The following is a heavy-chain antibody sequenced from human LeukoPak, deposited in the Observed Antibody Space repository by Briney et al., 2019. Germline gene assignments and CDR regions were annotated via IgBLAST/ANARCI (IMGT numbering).Heavy chain of an antibody. Sequence: ASVKVSCKASGYTFTGYYMHWVRQAPGQGLEWMGWMNPNSGNTGYAQKFQGRVTMTRNTSISTAYMELSSLRSEDTAVYYCARGVAFDIWGQGTMVTVSS. CDR1: GYTFTGYY. J-gene: IGHJ3*02. CDR3: ARGVAFDI. CDR2: MNPNSGNT. V-gene: IGHV1-8*02.